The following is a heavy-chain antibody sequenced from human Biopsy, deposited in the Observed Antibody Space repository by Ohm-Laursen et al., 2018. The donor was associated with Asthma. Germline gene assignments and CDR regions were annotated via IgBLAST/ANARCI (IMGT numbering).Heavy chain of an antibody. CDR1: GYTFNSAG. D-gene: IGHD3-16*01. J-gene: IGHJ6*02. CDR3: ARAVECSGYYGIDV. Sequence: SVKVSCKTSGYTFNSAGITWVRQAPGQGLEWMGWISVYNGNTKVAQKLQDRVTMITDTSTSTAYMELRSLRSDDTAVYFCARAVECSGYYGIDVWGQGTTVTVS. V-gene: IGHV1-18*01. CDR2: ISVYNGNT.